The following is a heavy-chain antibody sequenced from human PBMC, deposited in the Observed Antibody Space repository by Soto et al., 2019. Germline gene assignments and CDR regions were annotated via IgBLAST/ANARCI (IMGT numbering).Heavy chain of an antibody. CDR2: IIPILGIA. CDR3: AIYDELLRAFDI. J-gene: IGHJ3*02. Sequence: GASVKLSCKASGGTFSSYTISWVRQAPGQGLEWMGRIIPILGIANYAQKFQGRVTITADKSTSTAYMELSSLRSEDTAVYYCAIYDELLRAFDIWGQGTMVTVSS. D-gene: IGHD1-7*01. CDR1: GGTFSSYT. V-gene: IGHV1-69*02.